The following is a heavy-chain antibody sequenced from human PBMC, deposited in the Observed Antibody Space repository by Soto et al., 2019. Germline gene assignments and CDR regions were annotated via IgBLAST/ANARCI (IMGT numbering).Heavy chain of an antibody. D-gene: IGHD2-15*01. Sequence: EVQLVESGGGFVQPGGSLRLSCAASGFTFSSYSMNWVRQAPGKGLAWVSYISGSSNTIYYADSVKGRFTISRDNAKNSLYLQMNSLRAEDTAVYFCARCSGGTCYSHAFDIWGQGTMVTVSS. V-gene: IGHV3-48*01. CDR3: ARCSGGTCYSHAFDI. J-gene: IGHJ3*02. CDR2: ISGSSNTI. CDR1: GFTFSSYS.